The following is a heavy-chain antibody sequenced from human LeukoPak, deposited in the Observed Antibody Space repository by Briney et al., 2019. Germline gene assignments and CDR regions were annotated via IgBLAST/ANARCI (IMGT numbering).Heavy chain of an antibody. CDR2: INHSGST. V-gene: IGHV4-34*01. D-gene: IGHD6-19*01. CDR3: ARRLVSGWLR. Sequence: SETLSLTCAVYGGSFSGYHWSWIRQPPGKGLEWIGEINHSGSTNYNPSLKSRVTISVDTSKNQFSLKLSSVTAADTAVYYCARRLVSGWLRWGQGTLVTVSS. CDR1: GGSFSGYH. J-gene: IGHJ4*02.